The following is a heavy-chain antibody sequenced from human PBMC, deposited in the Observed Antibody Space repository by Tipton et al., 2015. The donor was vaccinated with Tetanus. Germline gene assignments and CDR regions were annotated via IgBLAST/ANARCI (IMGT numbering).Heavy chain of an antibody. Sequence: QSGAEVKKPGESLKISCQVSGYNFSHYSIGWVRQMPGKGLEWVGIIDPRESEARYGPSFQGRVLISADKSVSTTFLQWGSLTASDTAIYYCARRRSAVLSGGYHWYFDLWGRGTMVTVSS. CDR2: IDPRESEA. V-gene: IGHV5-51*01. D-gene: IGHD3-3*01. CDR1: GYNFSHYS. CDR3: ARRRSAVLSGGYHWYFDL. J-gene: IGHJ2*01.